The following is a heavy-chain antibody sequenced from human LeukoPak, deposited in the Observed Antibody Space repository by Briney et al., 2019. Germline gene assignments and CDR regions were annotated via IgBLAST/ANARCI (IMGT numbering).Heavy chain of an antibody. CDR3: ARAYYDSSGYYSLD. CDR1: GGSISSGGYS. CDR2: IYHSGST. D-gene: IGHD3-22*01. V-gene: IGHV4-30-2*01. J-gene: IGHJ4*02. Sequence: PSETLSLTCAVSGGSISSGGYSWSWIRQPPGKGLEWIGYIYHSGSTYYNPSLKSRVTISVDRSKNQFSLKLSSVTAADTAVYYCARAYYDSSGYYSLDWGQGTLVTVSS.